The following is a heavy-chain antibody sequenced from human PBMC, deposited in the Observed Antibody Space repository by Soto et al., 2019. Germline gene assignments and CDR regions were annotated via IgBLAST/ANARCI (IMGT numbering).Heavy chain of an antibody. Sequence: QVQLEQSGAEVKKPGASVKVSFKASGYTFTSYDISWVREAPGQGIEWMGWISAYNGNTNYAQKLQGRVTMTTDTSTSTAYMELRSLRSDDTAVYYCARDGYYDSSGYRSDFDYWGQGTLVTVSS. CDR2: ISAYNGNT. V-gene: IGHV1-18*01. J-gene: IGHJ4*02. D-gene: IGHD3-22*01. CDR1: GYTFTSYD. CDR3: ARDGYYDSSGYRSDFDY.